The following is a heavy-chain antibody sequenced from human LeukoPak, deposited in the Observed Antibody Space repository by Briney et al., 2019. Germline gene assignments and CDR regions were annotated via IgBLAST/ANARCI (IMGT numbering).Heavy chain of an antibody. Sequence: GASVKVSCKASGYTFTGYYMHWVRQAPGQGLEWMGWINPNSGGTNYAQKFQGRVTMTRDTSISTAYMELSRLRSDDTAVYYCATERTGYYYYMDVWGKGTTVTVSS. V-gene: IGHV1-2*02. J-gene: IGHJ6*03. CDR3: ATERTGYYYYMDV. CDR2: INPNSGGT. CDR1: GYTFTGYY. D-gene: IGHD1-14*01.